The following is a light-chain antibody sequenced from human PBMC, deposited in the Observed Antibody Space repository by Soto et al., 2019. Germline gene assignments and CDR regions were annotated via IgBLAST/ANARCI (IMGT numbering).Light chain of an antibody. V-gene: IGLV1-40*01. CDR1: SSNIGAGYD. J-gene: IGLJ1*01. Sequence: QSVLAQPPSVSGAPGQRVTISCTGSSSNIGAGYDVHWYQQLPGTAPKLLIYGNSNRPSGVPDRFSGSKSGTSASLAITGLQAEDEADYYCQSYDSSLKVFGTGTNVTVL. CDR2: GNS. CDR3: QSYDSSLKV.